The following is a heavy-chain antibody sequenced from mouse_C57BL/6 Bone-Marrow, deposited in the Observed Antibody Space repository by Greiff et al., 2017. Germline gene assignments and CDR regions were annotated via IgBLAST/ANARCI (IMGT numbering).Heavy chain of an antibody. CDR3: TTSFTAIVDMEY. V-gene: IGHV14-1*01. CDR1: GFNINDYY. CDR2: IGPEDGDT. D-gene: IGHD1-1*01. J-gene: IGHJ4*01. Sequence: VQLQQSGAELVRPGASVKFSCTASGFNINDYYMHWVKQRPEQGLEWIGRIGPEDGDTEYAPKFQGKATMTADTSSNTAYLQLSSLTSEDTAVYYCTTSFTAIVDMEYWGQGTSVTVSS.